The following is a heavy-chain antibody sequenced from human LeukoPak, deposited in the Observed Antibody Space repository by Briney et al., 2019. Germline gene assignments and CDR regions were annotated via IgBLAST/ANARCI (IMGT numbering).Heavy chain of an antibody. CDR2: ISSSSSYI. Sequence: GGSLRLSCAASGFTFSSYSMNWVRQAPGRGLEWVSSISSSSSYIYYADSVKGRFTISRDNAKNSLYLQMNSLRAEDTAVYYCAREGPGYSSGWWGDWGQGTLVTVSS. CDR1: GFTFSSYS. J-gene: IGHJ4*02. CDR3: AREGPGYSSGWWGD. V-gene: IGHV3-21*01. D-gene: IGHD6-19*01.